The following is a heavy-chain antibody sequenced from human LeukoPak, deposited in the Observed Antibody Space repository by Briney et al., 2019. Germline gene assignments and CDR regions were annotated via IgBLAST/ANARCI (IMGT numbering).Heavy chain of an antibody. V-gene: IGHV3-7*01. J-gene: IGHJ4*02. Sequence: GGSLRLSCAASGFTFSSYWMNWVRQAPGKRLEWVANIKQDGSEKYYVDSVKGRFTISRDNAKNSLYLQMNSLRAEDTAVYYCARGRGGLLWFGEFNSWGQGTLVTVSS. CDR1: GFTFSSYW. D-gene: IGHD3-10*01. CDR3: ARGRGGLLWFGEFNS. CDR2: IKQDGSEK.